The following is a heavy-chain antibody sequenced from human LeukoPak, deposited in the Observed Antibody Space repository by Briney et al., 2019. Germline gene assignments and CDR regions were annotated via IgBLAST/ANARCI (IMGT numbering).Heavy chain of an antibody. J-gene: IGHJ4*02. Sequence: GASVKVSCKASGYTFTSYYMHWVRQAPGQGLEWMGIINPSGGSTSYAQKFQGRVTMTRDMSTSTVYMELSSLRSEDTAVYYCASAYYCTNGVCTEAFDYWGQGTLVTDSS. V-gene: IGHV1-46*01. CDR3: ASAYYCTNGVCTEAFDY. D-gene: IGHD2-8*01. CDR2: INPSGGST. CDR1: GYTFTSYY.